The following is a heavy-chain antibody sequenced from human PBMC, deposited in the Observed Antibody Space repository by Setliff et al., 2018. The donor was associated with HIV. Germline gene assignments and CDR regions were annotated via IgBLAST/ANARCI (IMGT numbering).Heavy chain of an antibody. D-gene: IGHD3-3*01. CDR2: IIPICGTA. CDR1: GGTFSNYA. CDR3: ARAILGGVPDN. J-gene: IGHJ4*02. V-gene: IGHV1-69*13. Sequence: GASVKVSCKASGGTFSNYAISWVRQAPGQGLEWMGGIIPICGTANYAQKFQGRVAITADESTSTAYMELSSLRSEDTAVYYCARAILGGVPDNWGQGTLVTVSS.